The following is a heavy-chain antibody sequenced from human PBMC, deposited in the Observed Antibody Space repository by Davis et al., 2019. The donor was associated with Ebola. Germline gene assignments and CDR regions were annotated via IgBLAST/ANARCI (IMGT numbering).Heavy chain of an antibody. CDR3: ARPYCSGGSCYSPPDY. D-gene: IGHD2-15*01. CDR2: INTDWSYT. CDR1: GFTLSTFW. J-gene: IGHJ4*02. Sequence: GESLKISCTASGFTLSTFWVHWVRQAPGKGLVWLSTINTDWSYTTYADSVRGRFTISRDNIQDTVYLQMNSLGAEDTAVYYCARPYCSGGSCYSPPDYWGQGTLVTVSS. V-gene: IGHV3-74*01.